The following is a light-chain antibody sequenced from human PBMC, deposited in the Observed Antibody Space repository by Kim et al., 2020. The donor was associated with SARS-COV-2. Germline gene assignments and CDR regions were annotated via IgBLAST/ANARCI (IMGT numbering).Light chain of an antibody. Sequence: ASVKLTCTLSSGHSRYAIAWQQQQPEKGPRYLMKVHSDGSHSKGDGIPDRFSGSSSGAERSLTISSLQSEDEADYYCQTWGTGIGVFGTGTKVTVL. CDR2: VHSDGSH. V-gene: IGLV4-69*01. CDR3: QTWGTGIGV. J-gene: IGLJ1*01. CDR1: SGHSRYA.